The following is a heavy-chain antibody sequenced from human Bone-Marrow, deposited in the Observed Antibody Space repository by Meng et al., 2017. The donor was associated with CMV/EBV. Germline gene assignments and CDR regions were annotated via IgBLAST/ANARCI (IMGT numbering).Heavy chain of an antibody. CDR1: GYTFTGYY. V-gene: IGHV1-2*02. Sequence: ASVKVSCKASGYTFTGYYMHWVRQAPRQGLEWMGWVNPFSGDTNYAQKFQGRVTMTRDTSISTAYMELSRLTSDDTAVYFCAREEMMEDLVVAATTSHDMDVWGQGSTVTVSS. CDR2: VNPFSGDT. CDR3: AREEMMEDLVVAATTSHDMDV. J-gene: IGHJ6*02. D-gene: IGHD1-26*01.